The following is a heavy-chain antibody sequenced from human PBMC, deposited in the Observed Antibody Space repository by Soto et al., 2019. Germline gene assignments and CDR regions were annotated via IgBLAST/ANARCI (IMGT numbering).Heavy chain of an antibody. Sequence: ASVTVCCKAAGYAFAIYDRRWVRQANGQGLEWMGWMNPNSGNTGYAQKFQGRVTITRNTSISTAYSELSSLRSEDTAVYYCARHPVFGENYSYYMDVGGKGTTVTVSS. J-gene: IGHJ6*03. CDR3: ARHPVFGENYSYYMDV. V-gene: IGHV1-8*01. CDR1: GYAFAIYD. CDR2: MNPNSGNT. D-gene: IGHD3-3*01.